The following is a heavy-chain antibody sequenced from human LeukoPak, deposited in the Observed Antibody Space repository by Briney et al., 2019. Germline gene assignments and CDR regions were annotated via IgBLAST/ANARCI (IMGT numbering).Heavy chain of an antibody. V-gene: IGHV3-20*01. CDR3: ARGPGYYYDSSGPGWFDP. D-gene: IGHD3-22*01. Sequence: PGGSLRLSCAASGFTFDDYGMSWVRQAPGKGLEWVSGINWNGGSTGYADSVKGRFTISRDNAKNSLYLQMNSLRAEDTALYHCARGPGYYYDSSGPGWFDPWGQGALVTVSS. CDR2: INWNGGST. J-gene: IGHJ5*02. CDR1: GFTFDDYG.